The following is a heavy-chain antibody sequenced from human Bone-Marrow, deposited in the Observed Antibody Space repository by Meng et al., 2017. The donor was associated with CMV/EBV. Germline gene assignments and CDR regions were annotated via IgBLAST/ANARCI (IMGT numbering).Heavy chain of an antibody. CDR1: GFTFSNAW. CDR3: ARDRVEMGYCSSTGCYTNYYYGMDV. V-gene: IGHV3-66*02. CDR2: IYSGGNT. D-gene: IGHD2-2*02. Sequence: GESLKISCAASGFTFSNAWMNWVRQAPGKGLEWVSVIYSGGNTHHADSVKGRFTISRDHLKNTLYLQMNSLRAEDTAVYFCARDRVEMGYCSSTGCYTNYYYGMDVWGQGTTVTGSS. J-gene: IGHJ6*01.